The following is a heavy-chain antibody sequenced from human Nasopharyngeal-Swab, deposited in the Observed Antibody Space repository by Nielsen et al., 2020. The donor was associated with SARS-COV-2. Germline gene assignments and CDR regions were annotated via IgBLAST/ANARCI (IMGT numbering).Heavy chain of an antibody. CDR2: IIPIFGTA. CDR1: GGTFSSYA. V-gene: IGHV1-69*13. Sequence: SVKVSCKASGGTFSSYAISWVRQAPGQGLEWMGGIIPIFGTANYAQKFQGRVTITADESTSTAYMGLSSLRSEDTAVYYCARYSSSWLYYYGMDVWGQGTTVTVSS. CDR3: ARYSSSWLYYYGMDV. D-gene: IGHD6-13*01. J-gene: IGHJ6*02.